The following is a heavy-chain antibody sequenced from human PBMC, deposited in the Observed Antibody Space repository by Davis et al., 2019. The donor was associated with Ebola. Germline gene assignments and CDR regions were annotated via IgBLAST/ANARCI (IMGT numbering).Heavy chain of an antibody. D-gene: IGHD4-17*01. V-gene: IGHV3-73*01. J-gene: IGHJ4*02. CDR1: GFTFSSYA. CDR3: TGTVTTSDY. Sequence: GESLKISCAASGFTFSSYAMSWVRQASGKGLEWVGRIRSKANSYATAYAASVKGRFTISRDDSKNTAYLQMNSLKTEDTAVYYCTGTVTTSDYWGQGTLVTVSS. CDR2: IRSKANSYAT.